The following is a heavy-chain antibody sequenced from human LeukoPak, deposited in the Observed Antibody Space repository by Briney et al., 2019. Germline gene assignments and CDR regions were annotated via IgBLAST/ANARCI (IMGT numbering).Heavy chain of an antibody. CDR2: MNPNSGNT. CDR3: TRGPRNYGMDV. J-gene: IGHJ6*02. Sequence: ASVNVSCKASGNTFTSYDINWVRQATGPGLEWMGWMNPNSGNTGYAQKFQGRVTMTRNISISTAYMELSSLRSEDTAVYYCTRGPRNYGMDVWGQGTTVTVSS. D-gene: IGHD7-27*01. V-gene: IGHV1-8*01. CDR1: GNTFTSYD.